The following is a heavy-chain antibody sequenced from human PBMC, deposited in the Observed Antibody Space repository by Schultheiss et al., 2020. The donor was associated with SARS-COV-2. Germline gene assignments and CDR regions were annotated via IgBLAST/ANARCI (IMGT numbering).Heavy chain of an antibody. CDR2: INPIFGIA. V-gene: IGHV1-2*06. CDR1: GYTFTGYY. J-gene: IGHJ5*02. D-gene: IGHD2-2*01. CDR3: ARDGVVPAKGYNWFDP. Sequence: ASVKVSCKASGYTFTGYYMHWVRQAPGQGLEWMGRINPIFGIANYAEKFQGRVTMTTDTSTSTAYMELRSLRSDDTAVYYCARDGVVPAKGYNWFDPWGQGTLVTVSS.